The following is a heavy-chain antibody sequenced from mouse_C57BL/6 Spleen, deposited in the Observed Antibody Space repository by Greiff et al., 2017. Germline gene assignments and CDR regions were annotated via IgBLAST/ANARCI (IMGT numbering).Heavy chain of an antibody. J-gene: IGHJ1*03. CDR3: SRYRYYGSSYVGYFDV. CDR1: GYTFTDYN. Sequence: VQLQQSGPELVKPGASVKIPCKASGYTFTDYNMDWVKQSHGKSLEWIGDINPNNGGTISNQKFKGKATLTVDKSSSTAYMELRSLTSEDTAVYYCSRYRYYGSSYVGYFDVWGTGTTVTVSS. D-gene: IGHD1-1*01. V-gene: IGHV1-18*01. CDR2: INPNNGGT.